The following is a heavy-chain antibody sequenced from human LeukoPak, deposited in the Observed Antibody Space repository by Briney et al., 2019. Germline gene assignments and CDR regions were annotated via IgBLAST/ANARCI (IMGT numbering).Heavy chain of an antibody. D-gene: IGHD6-19*01. CDR2: INPNSGGT. J-gene: IGHJ5*02. V-gene: IGHV1-2*02. CDR1: GYTFTGYY. CDR3: AREGPQWLVRQSRWFDP. Sequence: EASVKVSCKASGYTFTGYYMHWVRQAPGQGLEWMGWINPNSGGTNYVQKFQGRVTMTRDTSISTAYMELSRLRSDDTAVYYCAREGPQWLVRQSRWFDPWGQGTLVTVSS.